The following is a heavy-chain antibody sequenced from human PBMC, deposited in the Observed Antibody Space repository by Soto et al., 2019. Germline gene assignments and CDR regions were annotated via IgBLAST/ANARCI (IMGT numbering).Heavy chain of an antibody. J-gene: IGHJ4*02. CDR1: GGSISSGGYS. CDR3: ARANRAWLQLLDY. V-gene: IGHV4-30-2*01. D-gene: IGHD5-12*01. Sequence: SETLSLTCAVSGGSISSGGYSWSWIRQPPGNGLEWIGYIYHSGSTYYNPSLKSRVTISVDRSKNQFSLKLSSVTAADTAVYYCARANRAWLQLLDYWGQGTQVTVSS. CDR2: IYHSGST.